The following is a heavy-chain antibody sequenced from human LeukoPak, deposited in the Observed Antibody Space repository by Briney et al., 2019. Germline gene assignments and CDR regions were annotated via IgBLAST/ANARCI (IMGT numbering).Heavy chain of an antibody. CDR2: IYYSGST. D-gene: IGHD3-16*02. CDR3: ARGPSYDYVWGSYRQLYFDY. Sequence: PSETLSLTCTVSGGSISSYYWSWIRQPPGKGLEWIGYIYYSGSTNYNPSLKSRVTISVDTSKNQFSLKLSSVTAADTAVYYCARGPSYDYVWGSYRQLYFDYWGQGTLVTVSS. J-gene: IGHJ4*02. CDR1: GGSISSYY. V-gene: IGHV4-59*12.